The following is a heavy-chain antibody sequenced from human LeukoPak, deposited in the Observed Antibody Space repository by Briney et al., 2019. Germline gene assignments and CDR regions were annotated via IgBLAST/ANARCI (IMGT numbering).Heavy chain of an antibody. CDR3: AHSYGSDPYFDY. CDR1: GGSISSYYW. Sequence: TLSLTCTVSGGSISSYYWSWIRQPPGKALEWLALIYWDDDKRYSPSLKSRLTITKDTSKNQVVLTMTNMDPVDTATYYCAHSYGSDPYFDYWGQGTLVTVSS. D-gene: IGHD3-10*01. V-gene: IGHV2-5*08. CDR2: IYWDDDK. J-gene: IGHJ4*02.